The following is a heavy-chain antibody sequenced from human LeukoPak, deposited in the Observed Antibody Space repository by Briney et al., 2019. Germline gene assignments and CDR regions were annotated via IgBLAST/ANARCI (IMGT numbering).Heavy chain of an antibody. D-gene: IGHD3-22*01. CDR3: AKDDYYDTSGYRD. CDR2: ISGSGGRT. Sequence: GGSLRLSCAASGFTFRFTFSSYGMTWVRQGPGKGLEWVSGISGSGGRTFYADSVKGRFTISRDNSKNTLYLQMNSLRAEDTAVYYCAKDDYYDTSGYRDWGQGTLVTVSS. V-gene: IGHV3-23*01. J-gene: IGHJ4*02. CDR1: GFTFRFTFSSYG.